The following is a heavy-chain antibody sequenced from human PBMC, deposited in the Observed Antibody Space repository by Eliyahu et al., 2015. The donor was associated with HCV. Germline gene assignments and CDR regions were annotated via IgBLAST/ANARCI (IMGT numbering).Heavy chain of an antibody. Sequence: EVQLLESGGTFVQPGGSLRLSCAASGFTFKNYAMNWVRQAPGKGLEGVSGISNSGDNTYYADSVKGRFTMSRDNSKKTVYLQMNSLSAEDTAIYYCAKDLHYSNNWERAFDVWGQGTMATVSS. CDR2: ISNSGDNT. CDR3: AKDLHYSNNWERAFDV. D-gene: IGHD1-1*01. CDR1: GFTFKNYA. V-gene: IGHV3-23*01. J-gene: IGHJ3*01.